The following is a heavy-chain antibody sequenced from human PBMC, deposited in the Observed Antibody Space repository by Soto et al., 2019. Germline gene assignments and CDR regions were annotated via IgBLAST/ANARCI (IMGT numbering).Heavy chain of an antibody. J-gene: IGHJ4*02. Sequence: QVQLVQSGAEVKEPGSSVNVSCKATGDLFNNYAFNWVRKAPGQGLEWMGRISPLFSRTNYAQKFQGGVTIGADELTTIVYLEVSNLESEDTAMYYCAASSSVAAAGYFKFWGQGTLVTVSP. D-gene: IGHD6-13*01. CDR3: AASSSVAAAGYFKF. CDR2: ISPLFSRT. V-gene: IGHV1-69*01. CDR1: GDLFNNYA.